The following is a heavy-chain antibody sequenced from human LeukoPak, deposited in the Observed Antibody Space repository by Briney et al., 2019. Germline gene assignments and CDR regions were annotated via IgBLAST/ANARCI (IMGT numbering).Heavy chain of an antibody. V-gene: IGHV1-3*01. J-gene: IGHJ6*02. CDR3: ARPRVSYSSGWFFLYFHGMDV. D-gene: IGHD6-19*01. CDR2: INAGNGNT. CDR1: GYTFTSYA. Sequence: GASVKVSCKASGYTFTSYAMHWVRQAPGQRLEWMGWINAGNGNTKYSQKFQGRVTITRDTSASTAYMELSSLRSEDTAVYYCARPRVSYSSGWFFLYFHGMDVWGQGTTVTVSS.